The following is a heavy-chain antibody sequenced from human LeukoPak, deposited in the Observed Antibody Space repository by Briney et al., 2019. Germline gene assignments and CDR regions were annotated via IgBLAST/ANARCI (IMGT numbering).Heavy chain of an antibody. V-gene: IGHV3-23*01. Sequence: PGGSRRLSCAASGFTFNTYAMTWVRQAPGKGLEWVSAISGRDDGIYYADSVKGRFTISRDNSKNTLYLQMNSLMPEDTAVYHCAKGSPLLDSTSCLGGGCNAFDIWGQGTMVTVSS. CDR2: ISGRDDGI. D-gene: IGHD2-2*01. J-gene: IGHJ3*02. CDR3: AKGSPLLDSTSCLGGGCNAFDI. CDR1: GFTFNTYA.